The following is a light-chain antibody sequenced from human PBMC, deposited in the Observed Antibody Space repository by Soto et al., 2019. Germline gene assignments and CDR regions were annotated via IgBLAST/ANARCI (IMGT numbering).Light chain of an antibody. CDR3: AAWDDSLSGWV. V-gene: IGLV1-44*01. CDR1: TSNIGGNA. CDR2: NNY. J-gene: IGLJ3*02. Sequence: QSVLTQPPSASGTPGQRVTISCSGSTSNIGGNAVTWYQQLPGTAPKLLIYNNYQRPSGVPDRFSASKSGPSASLAISGLRSEDEADYFCAAWDDSLSGWVFGGGTKLTVL.